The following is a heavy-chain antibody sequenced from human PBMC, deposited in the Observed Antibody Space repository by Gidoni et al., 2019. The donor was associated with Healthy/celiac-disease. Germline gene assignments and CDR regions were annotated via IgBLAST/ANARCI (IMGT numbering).Heavy chain of an antibody. CDR3: ARDSAPSTMVRGVMGFDY. V-gene: IGHV3-11*01. CDR2: ISSSGSTI. J-gene: IGHJ4*02. Sequence: QVQLVESGGGLVKPGGSLRLSCSASGFTFSDYYMSWIRQAPGKGLEWVSYISSSGSTIYYADSVKGRFTISRDNAKNSLYLQMNSLRAEDTAVYYCARDSAPSTMVRGVMGFDYWGQGTLVTVSS. CDR1: GFTFSDYY. D-gene: IGHD3-10*01.